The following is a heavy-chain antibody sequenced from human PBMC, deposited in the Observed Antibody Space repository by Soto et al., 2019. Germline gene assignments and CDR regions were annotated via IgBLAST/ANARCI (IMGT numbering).Heavy chain of an antibody. J-gene: IGHJ4*02. CDR1: GGSFSGYY. Sequence: QVQLQQWGAGLLKPSETLSHTCAVYGGSFSGYYWSWIRQPPGKGLEWIGEINHSGSTNYNPSLKSRVTISVDTSKNQFSLKLSSVTAADTAVYYCARGLVDTAMVTERGDYWGQGTLVTVSS. CDR3: ARGLVDTAMVTERGDY. V-gene: IGHV4-34*01. CDR2: INHSGST. D-gene: IGHD5-18*01.